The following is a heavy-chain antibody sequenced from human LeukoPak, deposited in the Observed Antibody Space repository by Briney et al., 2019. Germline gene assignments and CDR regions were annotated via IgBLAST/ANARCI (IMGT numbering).Heavy chain of an antibody. V-gene: IGHV4-39*07. CDR3: ARGVKTSMIVVVGNPRRRYYLDY. J-gene: IGHJ4*02. CDR2: IYYSGRT. Sequence: SETLSLTCTVSGVSSSSNSYYWAWMRQAPGKGLEWIGNIYYSGRTYDNPSINSRATTSVDTSKNQLSLKLISVTAADTAVYYCARGVKTSMIVVVGNPRRRYYLDYWGQGTLVTVSS. CDR1: GVSSSSNSYY. D-gene: IGHD3-22*01.